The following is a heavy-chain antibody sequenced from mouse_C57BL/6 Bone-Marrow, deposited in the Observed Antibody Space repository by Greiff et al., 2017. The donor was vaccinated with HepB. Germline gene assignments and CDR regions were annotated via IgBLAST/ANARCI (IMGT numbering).Heavy chain of an antibody. Sequence: QVQLQQPGTELVKPGASVKLSCKASGYTFTSYWMHWVKQRPGQGLEWIGNINPSNGGTNYNEKFKSKATLTVDKSSSTAYMQLSSLTSEDSAVYYCAGGDSSGYVPYAMDYWGQGTSVTVSS. D-gene: IGHD3-2*02. CDR2: INPSNGGT. V-gene: IGHV1-53*01. CDR1: GYTFTSYW. J-gene: IGHJ4*01. CDR3: AGGDSSGYVPYAMDY.